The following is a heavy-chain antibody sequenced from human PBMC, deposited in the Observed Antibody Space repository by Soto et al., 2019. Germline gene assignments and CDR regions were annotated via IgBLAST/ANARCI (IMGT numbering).Heavy chain of an antibody. D-gene: IGHD1-26*01. Sequence: QVQLQQSGPGLVKPSQTLSVTCGISGDSVSSNSAAWNWLRQSPSRGLEWVGRTYYRSKLYNDSAVSVESPITINPDTSKIHFSLQLNFVTPEDTAVYFCARGEQYSGRIFDYWGQGPLVTVSS. J-gene: IGHJ4*02. CDR3: ARGEQYSGRIFDY. CDR1: GDSVSSNSAA. CDR2: TYYRSKLYN. V-gene: IGHV6-1*01.